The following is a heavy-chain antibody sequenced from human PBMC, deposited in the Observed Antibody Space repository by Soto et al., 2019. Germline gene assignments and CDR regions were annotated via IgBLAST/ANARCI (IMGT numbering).Heavy chain of an antibody. D-gene: IGHD4-17*01. CDR1: GFTFSSYA. Sequence: GGSLRLSCAASGFTFSSYAMSWVRQAPGKGLEWVSAISGSGGSTYYADSVKGRFTISRDNSKNTLYLQMNSLRAEDTAVYYCASALSDYGDSGFDYWGQGTLVTVSS. CDR2: ISGSGGST. CDR3: ASALSDYGDSGFDY. J-gene: IGHJ4*02. V-gene: IGHV3-23*01.